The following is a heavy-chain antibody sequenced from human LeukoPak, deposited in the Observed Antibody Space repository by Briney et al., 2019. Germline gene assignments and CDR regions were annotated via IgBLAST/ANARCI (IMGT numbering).Heavy chain of an antibody. CDR1: GGSISSGDYY. J-gene: IGHJ4*02. CDR2: IYYSGST. CDR3: AREVPAAPGFFDY. Sequence: SQTLSLTCTVSGGSISSGDYYWSWIRQPPGKGLEWIGYIYYSGSTYYNPSLKSRFTISVDTSKNQFSLKLSSVTAADTAVYYCAREVPAAPGFFDYLGQGTLVTVSS. D-gene: IGHD2-2*01. V-gene: IGHV4-30-4*08.